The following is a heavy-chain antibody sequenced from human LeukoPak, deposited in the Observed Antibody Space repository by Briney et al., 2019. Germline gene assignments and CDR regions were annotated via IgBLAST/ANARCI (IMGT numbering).Heavy chain of an antibody. D-gene: IGHD3-22*01. CDR1: GFTFSSYA. V-gene: IGHV3-23*01. Sequence: GGSLRLSCAASGFTFSSYAMSWVRQAPGKGLEWVSAISSSGGSTYYADSVKGRFTISRDNSKNTLYLQINSLRAEDTAVYYCAKPTNYYDSSGYYYFDYWGQGTLVTVSS. CDR3: AKPTNYYDSSGYYYFDY. CDR2: ISSSGGST. J-gene: IGHJ4*02.